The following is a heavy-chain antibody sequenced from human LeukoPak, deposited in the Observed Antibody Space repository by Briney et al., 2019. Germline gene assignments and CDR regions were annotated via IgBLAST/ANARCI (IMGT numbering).Heavy chain of an antibody. CDR1: GGSFSGYY. CDR2: INHSGST. CDR3: ARGLTPGSGSYYKALSWFDP. Sequence: PSETLSLTCAVYGGSFSGYYWSWIRQPPGKGLEWIGEINHSGSTNYNPSLKSRVTISVDTSKNQFSLKLSSVTAADTAVYYCARGLTPGSGSYYKALSWFDPWGQGTLVTVSS. J-gene: IGHJ5*02. D-gene: IGHD3-10*01. V-gene: IGHV4-34*01.